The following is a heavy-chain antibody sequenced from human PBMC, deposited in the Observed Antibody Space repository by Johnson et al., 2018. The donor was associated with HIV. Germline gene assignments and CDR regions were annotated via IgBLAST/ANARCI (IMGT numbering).Heavy chain of an antibody. J-gene: IGHJ3*01. D-gene: IGHD1-26*01. CDR2: IRASGGSK. Sequence: VQLVESGGELIRPGASLKLSCTASGFSFSAYAMSWVRQAPGKGLEWVALIRASGGSKHYSESGKGRFTISRDNGKNTLYLQMNSLRADDTAVYYCARDWGGYDAFDVWGQGTMVTVSS. V-gene: IGHV3-23*04. CDR3: ARDWGGYDAFDV. CDR1: GFSFSAYA.